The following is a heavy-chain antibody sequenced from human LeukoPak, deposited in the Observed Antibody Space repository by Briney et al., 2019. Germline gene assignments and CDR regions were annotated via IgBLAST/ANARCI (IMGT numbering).Heavy chain of an antibody. D-gene: IGHD2-15*01. CDR2: ISAYNGNT. J-gene: IGHJ4*02. V-gene: IGHV1-18*01. CDR1: GYTFTSYG. Sequence: ASVKVSCTASGYTFTSYGISWVRQAPGQGLEWMGWISAYNGNTNYAQKLQGRVTMTTDTSTSTAYMELRSLRSDDTAVYYCARDDRSVVVVAATPDYWGQGTLVTVSS. CDR3: ARDDRSVVVVAATPDY.